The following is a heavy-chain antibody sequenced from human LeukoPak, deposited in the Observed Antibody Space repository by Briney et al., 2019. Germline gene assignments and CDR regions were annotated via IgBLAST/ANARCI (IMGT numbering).Heavy chain of an antibody. CDR2: ITGDGGGT. V-gene: IGHV3-23*01. CDR3: AKETSSGNFVTIDC. D-gene: IGHD1-26*01. CDR1: GFTFRSYV. Sequence: GGSLRLSCTASGFTFRSYVMSWVRQTPEKGLEWVSAITGDGGGTNHADSVKGRFTISRDNSKNTPYMQMNSLRAEDTAVYYCAKETSSGNFVTIDCWGQGALVTVSS. J-gene: IGHJ4*02.